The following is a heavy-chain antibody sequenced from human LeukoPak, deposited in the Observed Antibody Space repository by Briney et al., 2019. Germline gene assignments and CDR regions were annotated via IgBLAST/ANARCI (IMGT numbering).Heavy chain of an antibody. V-gene: IGHV4-39*07. CDR1: GGSISSSSYY. CDR3: ARDYGDYVRTLDY. J-gene: IGHJ4*02. CDR2: IYYSGST. D-gene: IGHD4-17*01. Sequence: SETLSLTCTVSGGSISSSSYYWGWIRQPSGKGLEWIGSIYYSGSTYYNPSLKSRVTISVDTSKNQFSLKLSSVTAADTAVYYCARDYGDYVRTLDYWGQGTLVTVSS.